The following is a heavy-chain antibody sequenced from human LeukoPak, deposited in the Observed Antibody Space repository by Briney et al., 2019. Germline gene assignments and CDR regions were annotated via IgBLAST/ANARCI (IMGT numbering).Heavy chain of an antibody. J-gene: IGHJ4*02. CDR1: GFTFSSYS. CDR2: ISSSSRYI. D-gene: IGHD3-10*01. V-gene: IGHV3-21*01. CDR3: ARQEGKRGYFFC. Sequence: GGSLRLSCAASGFTFSSYSMNWVRQAPGKGLEWVSSISSSSRYIYYADSVKGRFTISRDNAKNSLYLQMNSLRAEDTAVYYCARQEGKRGYFFCWGQGTLVTVSS.